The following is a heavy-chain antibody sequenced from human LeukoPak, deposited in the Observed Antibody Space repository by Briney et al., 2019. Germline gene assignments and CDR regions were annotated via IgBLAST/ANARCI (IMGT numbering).Heavy chain of an antibody. J-gene: IGHJ4*02. V-gene: IGHV3-66*01. CDR3: TRGAERSGYDY. Sequence: PGGSLRLSCAASGFTVSSNYMSWVRQAPGKGLEWVSVIYSGGSTYYADSVKGRFTISRDNSKNTLYLQMNSLRVEDTAVYYCTRGAERSGYDYWGQGTLVTVSS. D-gene: IGHD3-22*01. CDR2: IYSGGST. CDR1: GFTVSSNY.